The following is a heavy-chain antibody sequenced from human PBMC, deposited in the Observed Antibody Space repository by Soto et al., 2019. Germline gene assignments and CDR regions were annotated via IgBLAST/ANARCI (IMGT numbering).Heavy chain of an antibody. CDR1: GYTFTSYA. CDR3: ARDREYYDILTGYTLGNWFDP. J-gene: IGHJ5*02. D-gene: IGHD3-9*01. CDR2: INAGNGNT. Sequence: ASVKVSCKASGYTFTSYAMHWVLQAPGQRLEWMGWINAGNGNTKYSQKFQGRVTITRDTSASTAYMELGSLRSEDTAVYYCARDREYYDILTGYTLGNWFDPWGQGTLVTVSS. V-gene: IGHV1-3*01.